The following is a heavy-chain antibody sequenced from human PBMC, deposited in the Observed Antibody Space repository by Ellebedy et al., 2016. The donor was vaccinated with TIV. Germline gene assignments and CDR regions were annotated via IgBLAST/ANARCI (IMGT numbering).Heavy chain of an antibody. CDR3: ARDHGDYVRYFDY. CDR2: IKQDGSEK. D-gene: IGHD4-17*01. CDR1: GFTFSSYW. Sequence: PGGSLRLSCAASGFTFSSYWMSWVRQAPGKGLEWVANIKQDGSEKYYVDSVKGRFTISRDNAKNSLYLQMNSLRAEDTAVYYCARDHGDYVRYFDYWGQGTLVTVSS. J-gene: IGHJ4*02. V-gene: IGHV3-7*01.